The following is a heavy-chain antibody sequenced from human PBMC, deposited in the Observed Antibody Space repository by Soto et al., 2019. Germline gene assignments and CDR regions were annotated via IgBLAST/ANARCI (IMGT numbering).Heavy chain of an antibody. V-gene: IGHV3-30*03. CDR1: VFTFSRYG. CDR2: VSIDGINQ. J-gene: IGHJ6*02. CDR3: ARPRADFYYYYAMDV. Sequence: PWWSLRLSCSASVFTFSRYGMHWCRQAPGKGLEWVAVVSIDGINQYYAESVKGRFSISKDNSKNTLYLQLNSLRPEDTAVYYCARPRADFYYYYAMDVWGQGTTVTVSS.